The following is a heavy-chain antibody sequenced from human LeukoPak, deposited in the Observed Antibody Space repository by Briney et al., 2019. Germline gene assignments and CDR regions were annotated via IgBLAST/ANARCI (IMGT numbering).Heavy chain of an antibody. CDR3: ARAAGYSSRSSWFDP. CDR1: GGSISSGGYY. V-gene: IGHV4-31*03. CDR2: IYYSGST. Sequence: SETLSLTCTVSGGSISSGGYYWSRIRQHPGKGLEWIGYIYYSGSTYYYPSLKSRVTISVDTSKNQFSLKLSSVTAADTAVYYCARAAGYSSRSSWFDPWGQGTLVTVSS. D-gene: IGHD6-13*01. J-gene: IGHJ5*02.